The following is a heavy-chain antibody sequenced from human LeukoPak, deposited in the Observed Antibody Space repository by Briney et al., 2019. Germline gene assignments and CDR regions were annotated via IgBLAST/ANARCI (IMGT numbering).Heavy chain of an antibody. J-gene: IGHJ4*02. CDR1: GDSISNYY. CDR2: IYHSGTT. Sequence: SETLSLTCTVSGDSISNYYWNWIRQTPGKGLEWIGYIYHSGTTNYNPSLRSRVTISLDTPKNQFSLNLRSVTAADTAVYFCARDQSYGDFLYWGQGTLVTVSS. CDR3: ARDQSYGDFLY. D-gene: IGHD4-17*01. V-gene: IGHV4-59*01.